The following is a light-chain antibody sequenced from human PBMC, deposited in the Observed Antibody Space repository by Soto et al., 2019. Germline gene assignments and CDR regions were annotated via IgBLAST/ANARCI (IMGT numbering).Light chain of an antibody. V-gene: IGKV3-11*01. CDR1: QSVGSY. CDR2: DAS. CDR3: QQRRDWPST. J-gene: IGKJ4*01. Sequence: EIVLTQSPATLSLSPGDRATLSCRASQSVGSYLGWYQQRPGQAPRLLIYDASNRATGIPARFSGSGSGTDFTLTIRRLEPEDFAGYYCQQRRDWPSTFGGGTKVEIK.